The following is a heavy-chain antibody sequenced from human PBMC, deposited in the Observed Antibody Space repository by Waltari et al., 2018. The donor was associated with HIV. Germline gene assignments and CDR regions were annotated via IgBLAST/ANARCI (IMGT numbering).Heavy chain of an antibody. CDR3: ARAPGTSSGSHFADC. V-gene: IGHV4-61*02. J-gene: IGHJ4*02. CDR2: TSSSGDT. Sequence: QVQLQESGPGMVKPSQTLSLTCSVSGGSISSGSYYWSWIRQPAGKGLEWIARTSSSGDTNYSPSLKSRVTTSVDTSKNQFFLTLTSVTAADTAVYYCARAPGTSSGSHFADCWGQGILVTVSS. CDR1: GGSISSGSYY. D-gene: IGHD1-26*01.